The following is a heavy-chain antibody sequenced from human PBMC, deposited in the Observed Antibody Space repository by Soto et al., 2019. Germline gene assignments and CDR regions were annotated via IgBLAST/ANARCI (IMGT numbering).Heavy chain of an antibody. V-gene: IGHV6-1*01. CDR2: TYYRSWWQT. CDR1: GDSVSSNDST. J-gene: IGHJ5*01. Sequence: SQTLSLTCAISGDSVSSNDSTWDWIRQSPSRGLEWLGRTYYRSWWQTDYAISVKSRISINPDTSNNQVSLQLNSVTPDDTAVYYCARLIGNSWLDSWGQGTLVT. CDR3: ARLIGNSWLDS. D-gene: IGHD3-16*01.